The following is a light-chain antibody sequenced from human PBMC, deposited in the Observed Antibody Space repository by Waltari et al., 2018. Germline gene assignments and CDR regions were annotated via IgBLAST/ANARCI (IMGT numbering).Light chain of an antibody. Sequence: MVLTQSPGTASLSLGQRVTLSCRASQTVGSSSLAWYQQKPGQAPRLVIYRASRRATGIPDRFSGSGSGTDFSLTISRLEPEDFAVYYCQQHGTLPATFGQGTKVEIK. V-gene: IGKV3-20*01. CDR2: RAS. J-gene: IGKJ1*01. CDR3: QQHGTLPAT. CDR1: QTVGSSS.